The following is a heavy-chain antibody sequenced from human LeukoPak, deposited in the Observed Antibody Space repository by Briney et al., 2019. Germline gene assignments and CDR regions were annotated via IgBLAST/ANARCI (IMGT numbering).Heavy chain of an antibody. CDR2: INPNSGGT. D-gene: IGHD3-22*01. Sequence: ASVKVSCKASGYTFTGYYMHWVRQAPGQGLEWMGWINPNSGGTNYAQKFQGRVTMTRDTSISTAYMELSRLRSDDTAVYYCAREMIVKRGYHPWGQGTLVTVSS. J-gene: IGHJ5*02. CDR1: GYTFTGYY. CDR3: AREMIVKRGYHP. V-gene: IGHV1-2*02.